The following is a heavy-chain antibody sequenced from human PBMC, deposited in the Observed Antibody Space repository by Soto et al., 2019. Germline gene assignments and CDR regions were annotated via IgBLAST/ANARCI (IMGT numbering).Heavy chain of an antibody. CDR2: IYYSGTT. CDR3: ARLHGYCISSSCHGYYAMAV. Sequence: PSETLSLTCTVSSASISSSSYTWGWIRQPPGKGLEWIGSIYYSGTTYYNPSLNSRVTVSVDTSKNQFSLKVTSVTAADTAVYYCARLHGYCISSSCHGYYAMAVWGQGTTVTVSS. D-gene: IGHD2-2*01. J-gene: IGHJ6*02. V-gene: IGHV4-39*01. CDR1: SASISSSSYT.